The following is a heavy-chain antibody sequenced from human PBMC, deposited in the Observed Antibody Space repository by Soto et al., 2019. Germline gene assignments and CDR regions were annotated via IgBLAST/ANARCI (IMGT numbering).Heavy chain of an antibody. Sequence: PSETLSLTCTVSGGSISSGDYYWSWIRQPPGKGLEWIGYIYYSGSTYHNPSLKSRVTISVDTSKNQFSLKLSSVTAADTAMYYCARALIQLWPHYYYGMDVWGQGTTVT. CDR2: IYYSGST. D-gene: IGHD5-18*01. CDR3: ARALIQLWPHYYYGMDV. V-gene: IGHV4-30-4*01. CDR1: GGSISSGDYY. J-gene: IGHJ6*02.